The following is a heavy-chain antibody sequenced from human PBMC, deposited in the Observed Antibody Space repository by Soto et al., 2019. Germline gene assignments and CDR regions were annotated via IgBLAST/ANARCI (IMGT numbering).Heavy chain of an antibody. V-gene: IGHV3-9*01. CDR2: ISWNSGSI. CDR1: GFTFDDYA. CDR3: EKDLYGDYAHYFYY. J-gene: IGHJ4*02. Sequence: EVQLVESGGGLVQPGRSLRLSCAASGFTFDDYAMHCVRQAPGKGLEWVSGISWNSGSIGYADSVKGRFTISRDNAKNSLYLQMNSLRAEDTALYYCEKDLYGDYAHYFYYWGQGSLVTDSS. D-gene: IGHD4-17*01.